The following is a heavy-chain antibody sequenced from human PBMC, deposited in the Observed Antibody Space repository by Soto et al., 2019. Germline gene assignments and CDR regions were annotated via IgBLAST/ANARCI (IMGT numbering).Heavy chain of an antibody. CDR3: ARGTYGMDV. J-gene: IGHJ6*02. CDR2: IGASGSPI. V-gene: IGHV3-11*01. Sequence: QMQLVQSGGGLVKPGGSLRLSCAASGFSFSDYYMSWIRRAPGKGLEWVSYIGASGSPIYFGDSVKGRFSISRENTNNSLYLQMNSLSPDDTAVYYCARGTYGMDVWGQGTTVIVSS. CDR1: GFSFSDYY. D-gene: IGHD3-10*01.